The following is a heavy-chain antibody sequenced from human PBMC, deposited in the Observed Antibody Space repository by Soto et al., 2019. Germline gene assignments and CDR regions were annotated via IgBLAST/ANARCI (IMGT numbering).Heavy chain of an antibody. CDR1: GFTFSSYW. CDR2: INSDGSST. Sequence: GGSLRLSCAASGFTFSSYWMHWVRQAPGKGLVWVSRINSDGSSTSYVDSVKGRFTISRDNAKNTLYLQMNSLSVEDTAVYYCARGGQAGPGLAHWGQGTLVTVSS. D-gene: IGHD3-10*01. J-gene: IGHJ5*02. CDR3: ARGGQAGPGLAH. V-gene: IGHV3-74*01.